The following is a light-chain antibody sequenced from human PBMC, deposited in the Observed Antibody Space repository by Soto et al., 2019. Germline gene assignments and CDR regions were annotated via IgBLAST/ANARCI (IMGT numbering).Light chain of an antibody. CDR2: DAS. CDR1: PALSNY. Sequence: DIQMTQSPSSLSASVGDRVTLTCPASPALSNYLNSYQQKPGRAPKRLIYDASNLETGGPSWFSGGGSWTDFTFTIISLQPEDIATYYCQQYDNLPPITFGQGTRLEIK. V-gene: IGKV1-33*01. J-gene: IGKJ5*01. CDR3: QQYDNLPPIT.